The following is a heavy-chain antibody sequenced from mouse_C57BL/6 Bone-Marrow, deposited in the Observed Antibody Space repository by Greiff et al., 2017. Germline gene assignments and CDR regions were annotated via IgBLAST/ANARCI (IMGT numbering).Heavy chain of an antibody. CDR1: GYAFSSSW. V-gene: IGHV1-82*01. J-gene: IGHJ4*01. CDR2: IYPGDGDT. D-gene: IGHD4-1*01. CDR3: AGGAWDNAMDY. Sequence: QVQLQQSGPELVKPGASVKISCKASGYAFSSSWMNWVKQRPGKGLEWIGRIYPGDGDTNYNGKFKGKATLTADKYSSTAYMQLSSLPSEDSAVYFCAGGAWDNAMDYWGQGTSVTVSS.